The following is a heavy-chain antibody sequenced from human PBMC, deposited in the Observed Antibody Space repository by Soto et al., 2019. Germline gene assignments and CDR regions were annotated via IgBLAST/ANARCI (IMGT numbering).Heavy chain of an antibody. CDR3: ARGPDIVVVVAALPNDAFDI. CDR2: IIPIFGTT. V-gene: IGHV1-69*13. Sequence: ASVKVSCKASGGTFNSYAIDWVRQAPGQGLEWMGGIIPIFGTTNYPQKLQGRVKLTADESTRTAYMELSTLRSEDTAVYYCARGPDIVVVVAALPNDAFDIWGQGTMVTVSS. J-gene: IGHJ3*02. CDR1: GGTFNSYA. D-gene: IGHD2-15*01.